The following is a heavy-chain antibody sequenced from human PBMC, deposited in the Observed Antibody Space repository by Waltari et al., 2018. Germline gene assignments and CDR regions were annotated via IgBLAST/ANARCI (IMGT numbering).Heavy chain of an antibody. CDR1: GDSVSSNSAA. D-gene: IGHD4-17*01. J-gene: IGHJ4*02. CDR2: TNRRHKWYN. Sequence: QVQLQQSGPGLVKPSHTLSLTCAISGDSVSSNSAAWNWIRQSPSGGLEWLGRTNRRHKWYNDYAVYVKSRITINPDTAKNQFSLQLNSVTPEDTAVYYCARTPTHYGDYKDYWGQGTLVTVSS. V-gene: IGHV6-1*01. CDR3: ARTPTHYGDYKDY.